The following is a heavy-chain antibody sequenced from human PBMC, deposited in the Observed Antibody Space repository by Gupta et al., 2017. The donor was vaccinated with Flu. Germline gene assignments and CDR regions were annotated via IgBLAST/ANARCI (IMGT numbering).Heavy chain of an antibody. D-gene: IGHD6-13*01. CDR3: AREPGGYSGNFDY. V-gene: IGHV1-69*01. Sequence: RQAPGQGLEWMGGNIPIFGTANYAQKFQGRVTITADESTSTAYMELSSLRSEDTAVYYCAREPGGYSGNFDYWGQGTLVTVSS. J-gene: IGHJ4*02. CDR2: NIPIFGTA.